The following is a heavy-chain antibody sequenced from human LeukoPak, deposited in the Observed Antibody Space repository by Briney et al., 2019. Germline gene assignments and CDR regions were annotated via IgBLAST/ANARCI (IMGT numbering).Heavy chain of an antibody. J-gene: IGHJ4*02. CDR3: AKDWSLYGDPLPIDY. CDR1: GFTFSDYG. V-gene: IGHV3-30*02. Sequence: GGSLRLSCAASGFTFSDYGMHWVRQAPGKGLEWVADVWYDATDGHYADSVKGRFTISRDNSKNTLYLQMNSLRAEDTAVYYCAKDWSLYGDPLPIDYWGQGTLVTVSS. CDR2: VWYDATDG. D-gene: IGHD4-17*01.